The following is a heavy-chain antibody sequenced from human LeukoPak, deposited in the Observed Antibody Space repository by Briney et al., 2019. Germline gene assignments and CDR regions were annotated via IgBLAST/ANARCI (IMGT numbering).Heavy chain of an antibody. CDR1: VFTFVEYG. D-gene: IGHD3-16*01. Sequence: GGSLRLSCADRVFTFVEYGMNCVRQAPGKGLEWVSGINWNGGSTGYADSVKGRFTISRDNAKNSLYLQMDSLRAEDTALYHCAKSYVCYYYYYMDVWGKGTTVTVS. CDR2: INWNGGST. CDR3: AKSYVCYYYYYMDV. J-gene: IGHJ6*03. V-gene: IGHV3-20*01.